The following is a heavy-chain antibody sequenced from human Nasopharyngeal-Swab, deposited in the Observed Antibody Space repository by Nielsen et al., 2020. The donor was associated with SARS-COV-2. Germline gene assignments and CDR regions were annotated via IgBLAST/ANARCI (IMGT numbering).Heavy chain of an antibody. CDR1: GFGFSAFA. CDR3: ARDLGGAAAGTDY. D-gene: IGHD6-13*01. J-gene: IGHJ4*02. V-gene: IGHV3-23*01. Sequence: GASLKISCAASGFGFSAFAMSWVRQAPGKGLEWVSAAGGNDGSTFYADSVRGRFTISRDNSKNTLYLQMNSLRAEDTAVYYCARDLGGAAAGTDYWGQGTLVTVSS. CDR2: AGGNDGST.